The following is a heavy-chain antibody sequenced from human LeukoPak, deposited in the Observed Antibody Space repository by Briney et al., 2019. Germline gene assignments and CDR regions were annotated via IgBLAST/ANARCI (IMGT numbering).Heavy chain of an antibody. J-gene: IGHJ4*02. Sequence: AGGSLRLSCAASAFTFSSYAMNWVRQAPGKGLEWVSGISGGGGSTYYADSVKGRFTISRDNSKNSLYLQMNSLRTEDTALYYCAKDIAGYGFDYWGQGTLVTVSS. CDR1: AFTFSSYA. D-gene: IGHD5-18*01. CDR2: ISGGGGST. V-gene: IGHV3-43*02. CDR3: AKDIAGYGFDY.